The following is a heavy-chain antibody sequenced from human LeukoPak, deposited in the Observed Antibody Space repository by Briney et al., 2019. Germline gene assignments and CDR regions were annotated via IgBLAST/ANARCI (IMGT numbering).Heavy chain of an antibody. V-gene: IGHV4-59*01. Sequence: PSQTLSLTCTVSGGSISSYYWSWIRQPPGKGLEWIGYIYYSGSTNYNPSLKSRVTISVDTSKDQFSLKLSSVTAADTAVYYCARSSGIVVVPAAYYDYWGQGTLVTVSS. CDR2: IYYSGST. J-gene: IGHJ4*02. CDR3: ARSSGIVVVPAAYYDY. CDR1: GGSISSYY. D-gene: IGHD2-2*01.